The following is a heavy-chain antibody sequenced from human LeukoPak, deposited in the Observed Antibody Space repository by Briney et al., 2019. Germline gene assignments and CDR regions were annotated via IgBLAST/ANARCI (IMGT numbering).Heavy chain of an antibody. J-gene: IGHJ6*02. Sequence: ASVKVSCKASGYTFTSYYMHWVRQAPGQGLEWMGIINPSGGSTSYAQKFQGRVTMTRDTSTSTVYMKLSSLRSEDTAVYYCARAPTTVTTRGYYYYGMDVWGQGTTVTVSS. CDR2: INPSGGST. CDR3: ARAPTTVTTRGYYYYGMDV. D-gene: IGHD4-17*01. CDR1: GYTFTSYY. V-gene: IGHV1-46*01.